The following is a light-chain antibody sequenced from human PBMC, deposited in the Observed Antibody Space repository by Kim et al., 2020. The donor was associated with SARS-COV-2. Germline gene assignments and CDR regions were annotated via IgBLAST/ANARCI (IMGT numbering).Light chain of an antibody. CDR2: AAS. CDR1: QGISSY. J-gene: IGKJ1*01. Sequence: AIRMTQSPSSFSASTGDRVTITCRASQGISSYLAWYQQKPGKAPKLLIYAASTLQSGVPSRFSGSGSGTDFTLTISCLQSEDFATYYYQPYYSYPRTFGQGTKVDIK. CDR3: QPYYSYPRT. V-gene: IGKV1-8*01.